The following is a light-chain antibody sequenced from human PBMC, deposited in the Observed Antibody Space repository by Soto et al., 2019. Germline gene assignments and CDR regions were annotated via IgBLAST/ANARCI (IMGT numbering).Light chain of an antibody. Sequence: DIQMTQAPSSLSASVWDRVIITCRASQSIRKYLNWYQHKPGKAPKLLIYAASSLQSGVPSRFSGSGSGTDFTLTISSLQPEDFATYYCQQSYSTPPTFGQGTRLEIK. V-gene: IGKV1-39*01. J-gene: IGKJ5*01. CDR3: QQSYSTPPT. CDR1: QSIRKY. CDR2: AAS.